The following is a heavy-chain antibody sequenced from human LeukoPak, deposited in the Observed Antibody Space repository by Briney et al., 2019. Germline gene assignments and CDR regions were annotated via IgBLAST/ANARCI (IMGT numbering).Heavy chain of an antibody. D-gene: IGHD4-17*01. CDR1: GGTFSSYA. V-gene: IGHV1-69*04. CDR2: SIPIFGIA. Sequence: SVKVSCKASGGTFSSYAISWVRQAPGQGLEWMGRSIPIFGIANYAQKFQGRVTITADKSTSTAYMELSSLRSEDTAVYYCARDQGHDYGFLDYWGQGTLVTVSS. CDR3: ARDQGHDYGFLDY. J-gene: IGHJ4*02.